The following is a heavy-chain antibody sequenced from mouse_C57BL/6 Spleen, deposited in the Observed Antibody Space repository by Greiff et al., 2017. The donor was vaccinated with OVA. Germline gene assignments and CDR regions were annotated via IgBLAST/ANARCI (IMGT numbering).Heavy chain of an antibody. Sequence: VQLQQPGAELVMPGASVKLSCKASGYTFTSYWMHWVKQRPGQGLEWIGEIDPSDSYTNYNQKFKGKSTLTVDKSSSTAFMQLRNLTSEDSAVYYCARATITTVVATSYWYFDVWGTGTTVTVSS. D-gene: IGHD1-1*01. CDR2: IDPSDSYT. CDR3: ARATITTVVATSYWYFDV. J-gene: IGHJ1*03. CDR1: GYTFTSYW. V-gene: IGHV1-69*01.